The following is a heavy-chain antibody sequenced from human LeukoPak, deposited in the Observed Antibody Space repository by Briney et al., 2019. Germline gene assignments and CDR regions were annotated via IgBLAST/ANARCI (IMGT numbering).Heavy chain of an antibody. Sequence: GRSLRLSCTASGFTFGDYAMSWVRQAPGKGLEWVGFIRSKAYGGTTEYAASVKGRFTISRDDSKSIAYLQMNSLKTEDTAVYYCTSLLRYYFDYWGLGTLVTVSS. CDR1: GFTFGDYA. CDR2: IRSKAYGGTT. J-gene: IGHJ4*02. V-gene: IGHV3-49*04. D-gene: IGHD2/OR15-2a*01. CDR3: TSLLRYYFDY.